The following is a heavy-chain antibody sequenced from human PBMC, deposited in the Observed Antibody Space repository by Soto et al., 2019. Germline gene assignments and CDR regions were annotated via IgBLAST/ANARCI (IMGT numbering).Heavy chain of an antibody. CDR1: GYAFTIYA. D-gene: IGHD5-18*01. J-gene: IGHJ4*02. V-gene: IGHV1-3*01. Sequence: VSVKVSCKASGYAFTIYAMHWVRQAPGQGLEWMGWINAGNGKTKYSQKFQGRVTMTKDTSTDTAYMKLSSLRSEDTAVYYCATFRDTAMVYLFDYWGQGTLVTVSS. CDR3: ATFRDTAMVYLFDY. CDR2: INAGNGKT.